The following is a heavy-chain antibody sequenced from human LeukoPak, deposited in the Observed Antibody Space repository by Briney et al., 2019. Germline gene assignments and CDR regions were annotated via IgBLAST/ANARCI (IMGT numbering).Heavy chain of an antibody. Sequence: PGGSLRLSCAASGLTFSRYWLTWVRQAPGKGLEWGANINQGGSEKNNVDSVKGRFTISRDNAKSSLYLQMNSLRDEDTAVYHCVSRGCTANACFVSSFNCFDHWGQGSLVTVSS. CDR3: VSRGCTANACFVSSFNCFDH. J-gene: IGHJ4*02. V-gene: IGHV3-7*03. D-gene: IGHD2-8*02. CDR2: INQGGSEK. CDR1: GLTFSRYW.